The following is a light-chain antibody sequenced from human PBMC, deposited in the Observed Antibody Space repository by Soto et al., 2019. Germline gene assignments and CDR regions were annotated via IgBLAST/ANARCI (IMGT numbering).Light chain of an antibody. Sequence: QSVLTQPASVSGSPGQSITISCTGTSSDVGSYNLVSWYQQHPGKAPKLMIYEGSKRPSGVSNRFSGSKSGNTASLTISGLQAEDEADYYCCSYAASSTFNWVFGGGTKLTVL. CDR3: CSYAASSTFNWV. CDR2: EGS. CDR1: SSDVGSYNL. J-gene: IGLJ3*02. V-gene: IGLV2-23*01.